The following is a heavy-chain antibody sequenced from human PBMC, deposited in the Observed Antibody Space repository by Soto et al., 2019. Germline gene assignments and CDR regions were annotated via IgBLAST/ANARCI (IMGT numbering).Heavy chain of an antibody. V-gene: IGHV2-70*01. Sequence: SGPTLVNPTQTLTLTCTFSGFSLSTSGMCVSWIRQPPGKALEWLALIDWDDDKYYSTSLKTRLTISKDTSKNQVVLTMTNMDPVDTATYYCARIQAGYYYGSGNYYYYGMDVWGQGT. J-gene: IGHJ6*02. CDR1: GFSLSTSGMC. CDR2: IDWDDDK. CDR3: ARIQAGYYYGSGNYYYYGMDV. D-gene: IGHD3-10*01.